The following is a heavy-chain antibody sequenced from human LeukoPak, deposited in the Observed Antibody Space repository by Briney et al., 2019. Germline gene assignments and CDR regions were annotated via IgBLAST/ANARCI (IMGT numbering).Heavy chain of an antibody. CDR2: ISYDGSNK. Sequence: GRSLRLSCAASGFTFSSYGMHWVRQAPGKGLEWVAVISYDGSNKYYADSVKGRFTISRDNSKNTLYLQMNSLRAEDTAVYYCVNRAAVIDYWGQGTLVTVSS. CDR1: GFTFSSYG. J-gene: IGHJ4*02. D-gene: IGHD6-13*01. CDR3: VNRAAVIDY. V-gene: IGHV3-30*03.